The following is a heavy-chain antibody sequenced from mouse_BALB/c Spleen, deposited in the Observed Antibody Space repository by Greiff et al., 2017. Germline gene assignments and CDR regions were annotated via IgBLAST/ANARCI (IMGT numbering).Heavy chain of an antibody. D-gene: IGHD2-4*01. CDR2: INPSNGGT. CDR1: GYTFTSYY. CDR3: TRWGITLYAMDY. V-gene: IGHV1S81*02. Sequence: VQLQQPGAELVKPGASVKLSCKASGYTFTSYYMYWVKQRPGQGLEWIGGINPSNGGTNFNEKFKSKATLTVDKSSSTAYMQLSSLTSEDSAVYYCTRWGITLYAMDYWGQGTSVTVSS. J-gene: IGHJ4*01.